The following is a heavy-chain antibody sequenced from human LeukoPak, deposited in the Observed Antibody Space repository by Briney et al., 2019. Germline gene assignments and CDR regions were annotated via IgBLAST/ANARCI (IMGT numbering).Heavy chain of an antibody. CDR1: GFIFSNYA. V-gene: IGHV3-30*02. CDR2: IRYDGSDK. J-gene: IGHJ4*02. Sequence: PGGSLRLSCAASGFIFSNYAMHWVRQAPGKGLEWVAFIRYDGSDKYYADSVKGRFTVSRDNSKDTLYLQMNSLRSEDTAVYYCARVGGPYFYGSGSYALWGQGTLVTVSS. CDR3: ARVGGPYFYGSGSYAL. D-gene: IGHD3-10*01.